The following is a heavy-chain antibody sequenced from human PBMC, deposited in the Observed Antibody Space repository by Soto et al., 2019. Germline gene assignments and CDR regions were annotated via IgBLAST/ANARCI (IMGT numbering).Heavy chain of an antibody. CDR1: GYTFTSYH. CDR2: ISAYNGNT. D-gene: IGHD6-13*01. V-gene: IGHV1-18*01. J-gene: IGHJ6*02. CDR3: ARGSSSSYSDYDYGLGV. Sequence: SVKVSCKASGYTFTSYHINWVRQAPGQGLEWMGWISAYNGNTNYAQKLRGRVTMTTDTSTSTAYMELRSLGSDDTAVYYCARGSSSSYSDYDYGLGVWGQGTTVTVSS.